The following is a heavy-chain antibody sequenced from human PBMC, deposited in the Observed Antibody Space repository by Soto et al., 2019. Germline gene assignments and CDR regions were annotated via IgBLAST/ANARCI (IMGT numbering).Heavy chain of an antibody. V-gene: IGHV1-24*01. Sequence: QVQVVQSGAEVKKPGALVKVSCKVSGYTLTDLAMHWVRQAPGKGLEWVGGFDPEDGETIYAQKFQGRVTMTEDTSTDTAYMELSSLRSEDTAVYYCATRGTRWLQSPFDYRGQGTLVTVSS. CDR3: ATRGTRWLQSPFDY. CDR2: FDPEDGET. D-gene: IGHD1-1*01. CDR1: GYTLTDLA. J-gene: IGHJ4*02.